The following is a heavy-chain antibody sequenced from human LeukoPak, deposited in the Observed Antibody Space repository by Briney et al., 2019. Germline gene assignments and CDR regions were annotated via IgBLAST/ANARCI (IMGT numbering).Heavy chain of an antibody. Sequence: GGSLRLSCAASGFTFSSYSMNWVRQAPGKGLEWVSSISSSSSYIYYADSVKGRSTISRDNAKNSLYLQMNSLRAEDTAVYYCARETYCTSTNCPIGDYFDYWGQGTLVTVSS. CDR1: GFTFSSYS. V-gene: IGHV3-21*01. D-gene: IGHD2-2*01. J-gene: IGHJ4*02. CDR3: ARETYCTSTNCPIGDYFDY. CDR2: ISSSSSYI.